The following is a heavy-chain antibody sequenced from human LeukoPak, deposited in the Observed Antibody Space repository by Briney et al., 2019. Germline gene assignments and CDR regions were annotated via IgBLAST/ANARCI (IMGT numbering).Heavy chain of an antibody. Sequence: GGSLRLSFAASGFTFSSYAMSWVRQASGKGLEWVSAISGSGGSTYYADSVKGRFTISRDNSKNTLHLQMNSLRVEDTAVYYCAREGNNDAFDIWGQGTMVTVSS. J-gene: IGHJ3*02. D-gene: IGHD1/OR15-1a*01. V-gene: IGHV3-23*01. CDR2: ISGSGGST. CDR3: AREGNNDAFDI. CDR1: GFTFSSYA.